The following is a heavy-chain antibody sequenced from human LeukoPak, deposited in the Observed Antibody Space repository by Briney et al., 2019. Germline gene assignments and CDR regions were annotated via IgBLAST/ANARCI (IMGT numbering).Heavy chain of an antibody. J-gene: IGHJ4*02. CDR1: GGSISSGGYY. V-gene: IGHV4-30-2*01. Sequence: SETLSLTCTVSGGSISSGGYYWSWIRQPPGKGLEWIGYIYHSGSTYYNPSLKSRVTISVDRSKNQFSLKLSSVTAADTAVYYCASLGYCSSTSCGYWGQGTLVTVSS. CDR3: ASLGYCSSTSCGY. D-gene: IGHD2-2*01. CDR2: IYHSGST.